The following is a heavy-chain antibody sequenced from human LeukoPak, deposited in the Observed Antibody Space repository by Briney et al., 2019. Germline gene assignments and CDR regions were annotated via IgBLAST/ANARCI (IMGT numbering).Heavy chain of an antibody. CDR1: GFTFSSYG. Sequence: GGSLRLSCAASGFTFSSYGMSWVRQAPGKGLEWVSSISSSSSYIYYADSVKGRFTISRDNAKNSLYLQMNSLRAEDTAVYYCARNYGDYVMTGLYYYYYYMDVWGKGTTVTVSS. CDR2: ISSSSSYI. D-gene: IGHD4-17*01. CDR3: ARNYGDYVMTGLYYYYYYMDV. J-gene: IGHJ6*03. V-gene: IGHV3-21*04.